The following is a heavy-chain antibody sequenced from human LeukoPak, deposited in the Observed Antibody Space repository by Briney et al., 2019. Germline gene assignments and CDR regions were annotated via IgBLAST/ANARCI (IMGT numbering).Heavy chain of an antibody. CDR1: GFTFSNYA. V-gene: IGHV3-33*01. D-gene: IGHD6-19*01. J-gene: IGHJ4*02. CDR3: ARGKWGNGWTGSIDN. CDR2: IWYDRGDK. Sequence: GGSLSLSCAASGFTFSNYAMHWVRQAPGKGLEWVAVIWYDRGDKYYADAVKGRLTISRDDSKNTLYLQIKSLRAEDTAVYYCARGKWGNGWTGSIDNWGQGTLVTVSA.